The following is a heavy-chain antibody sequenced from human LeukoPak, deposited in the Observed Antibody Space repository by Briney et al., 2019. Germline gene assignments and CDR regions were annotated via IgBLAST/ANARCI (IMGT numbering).Heavy chain of an antibody. CDR2: IYYSGRT. CDR1: GVSISSYY. D-gene: IGHD4-17*01. Sequence: SETLSLTCSVSGVSISSYYWSWIRQPPGKGLEWIGYIYYSGRTNYNPSLKSRVTISVDTSKNQFSLKLSSVTAADTAVYYGARHGGMKLYGDQYYYYYGMDVCGQGTTVTVSS. V-gene: IGHV4-59*08. J-gene: IGHJ6*02. CDR3: ARHGGMKLYGDQYYYYYGMDV.